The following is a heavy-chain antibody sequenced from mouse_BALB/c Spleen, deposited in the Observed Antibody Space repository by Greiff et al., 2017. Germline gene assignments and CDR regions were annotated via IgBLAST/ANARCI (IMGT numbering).Heavy chain of an antibody. Sequence: VQLQQSGPGLVKPSQSLSLTCSVTGYSFTSGYYWNWIRQFPGNKLEWMGYISYDGSNNYNPSLKNRISITRDTSKNQFFLKLNSVTTEDTATYYCARDDGYFDVWGAGTTVTVSS. CDR1: GYSFTSGYY. CDR2: ISYDGSN. J-gene: IGHJ1*01. V-gene: IGHV3-6*02. CDR3: ARDDGYFDV.